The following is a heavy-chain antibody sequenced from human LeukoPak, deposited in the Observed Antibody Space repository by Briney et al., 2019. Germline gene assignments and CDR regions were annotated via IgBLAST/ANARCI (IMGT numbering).Heavy chain of an antibody. CDR1: GFTFNNYA. CDR3: AKDRYYYDSSGYYPY. J-gene: IGHJ4*02. CDR2: ISGSGGST. Sequence: PGGSLRLSCAASGFTFNNYAMSWVRQAPGKGLEWVSAISGSGGSTYYADSVKGRFTISRDNSKNTLYLQMNSLRAEDTAVYYCAKDRYYYDSSGYYPYWGQGTLVTVSS. D-gene: IGHD3-22*01. V-gene: IGHV3-23*01.